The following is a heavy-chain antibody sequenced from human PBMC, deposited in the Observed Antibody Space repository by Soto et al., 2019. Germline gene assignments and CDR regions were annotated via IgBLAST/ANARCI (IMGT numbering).Heavy chain of an antibody. J-gene: IGHJ5*02. CDR3: ARDRPLGLNPGIAVAGTLNWFDP. D-gene: IGHD6-19*01. CDR2: ISAYNGNT. CDR1: GYTFTSYG. V-gene: IGHV1-18*01. Sequence: ASVKVSCKASGYTFTSYGISWVRQAPGQGLEWMGWISAYNGNTNYAQKLQSRVTMTTDTSTSTAYMELRSLRSDDTAVYYCARDRPLGLNPGIAVAGTLNWFDPWGQGTLVTVSS.